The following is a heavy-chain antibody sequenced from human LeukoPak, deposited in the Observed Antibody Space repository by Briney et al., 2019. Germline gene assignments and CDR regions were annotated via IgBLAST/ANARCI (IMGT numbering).Heavy chain of an antibody. CDR2: AGWAGGTT. Sequence: GGSLRLSCATSGFTFGRYTIHWVRQAPGKGLEWVSLAGWAGGTTYYSDSVRGRFTISRDSGKNSVYLQMNSLTTDDTAFYFCAKELDTMFFDYWGQGALVTVSS. CDR3: AKELDTMFFDY. J-gene: IGHJ4*02. CDR1: GFTFGRYT. D-gene: IGHD3-10*02. V-gene: IGHV3-43*01.